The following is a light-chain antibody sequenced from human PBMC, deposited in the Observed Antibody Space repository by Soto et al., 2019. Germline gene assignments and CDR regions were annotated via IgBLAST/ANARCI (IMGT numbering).Light chain of an antibody. CDR3: QTWGTGNWV. V-gene: IGLV4-69*01. Sequence: QIVLTQSPSASASLGASVKLTCSLSSGHSRYAIAWHQQQPEKGPRYLMRLNSDGSHTKGDGIPDRFSVSSSGAERYLTISSLQSEDEAEYYCQTWGTGNWVFGGWTKLTVL. J-gene: IGLJ3*02. CDR2: LNSDGSH. CDR1: SGHSRYA.